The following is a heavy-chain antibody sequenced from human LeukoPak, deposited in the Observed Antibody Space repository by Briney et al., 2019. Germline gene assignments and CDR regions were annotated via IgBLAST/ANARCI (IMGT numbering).Heavy chain of an antibody. CDR2: INPNSGGT. Sequence: ASVKVSRKASGYTFTGYYMHWVRQAPGQGLEWMGWINPNSGGTNYAQKFQGRVTMTRDTSISTAYMELSRLRSDDTAVYYCARQSKSDYYYYGMDVWGQGTTVTVSS. J-gene: IGHJ6*02. CDR3: ARQSKSDYYYYGMDV. V-gene: IGHV1-2*02. D-gene: IGHD4-4*01. CDR1: GYTFTGYY.